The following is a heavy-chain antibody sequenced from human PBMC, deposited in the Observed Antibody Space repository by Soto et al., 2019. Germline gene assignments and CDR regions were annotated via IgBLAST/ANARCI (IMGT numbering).Heavy chain of an antibody. D-gene: IGHD4-17*01. CDR1: GFVFSNYA. J-gene: IGHJ3*02. V-gene: IGHV3-23*01. Sequence: GESLKISCAGSGFVFSNYAMSWVRQAPGKGPAWVSGISSSGGTTYYADSVKGRFTTSRDNSKNTLSLQMNSLRVEDTTVYYWAKGRNGDYVGGCEMCGQGT. CDR3: AKGRNGDYVGGCEM. CDR2: ISSSGGTT.